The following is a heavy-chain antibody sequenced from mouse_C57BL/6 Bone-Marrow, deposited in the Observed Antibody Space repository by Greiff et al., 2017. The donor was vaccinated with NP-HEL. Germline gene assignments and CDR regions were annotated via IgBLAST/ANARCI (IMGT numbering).Heavy chain of an antibody. Sequence: VQLKESGAELARPGASVKLSCKASGYTFTSYGISWVKQRTGQGLEWIGEIYPRSGNTYYNETFKGKATLTADTSSSTASMELRSLTSEDSAFYFCARRTAYCSRVDWYFDFWGKGTTVTVSS. V-gene: IGHV1-81*01. CDR1: GYTFTSYG. CDR2: IYPRSGNT. CDR3: ARRTAYCSRVDWYFDF. J-gene: IGHJ1*03. D-gene: IGHD1-1*01.